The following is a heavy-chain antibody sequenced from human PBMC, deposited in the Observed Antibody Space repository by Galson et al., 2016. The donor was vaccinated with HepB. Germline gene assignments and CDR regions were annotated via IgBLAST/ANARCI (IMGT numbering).Heavy chain of an antibody. Sequence: TLSLTCTVSGGSISSGAYYWSWIRQHPGKGLEWIGCIYYSGSTFYNPSLKSRVTISVDTSKNQFSLKLSSVTAADTAVYFCARENSYNWFDPWGQGTLVTVSS. J-gene: IGHJ5*02. CDR3: ARENSYNWFDP. CDR2: IYYSGST. D-gene: IGHD5-18*01. V-gene: IGHV4-31*03. CDR1: GGSISSGAYY.